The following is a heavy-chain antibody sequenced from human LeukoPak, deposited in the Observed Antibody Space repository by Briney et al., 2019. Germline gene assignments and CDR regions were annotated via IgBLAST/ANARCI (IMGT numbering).Heavy chain of an antibody. CDR1: GFSFNTYT. CDR2: IASNGCTK. V-gene: IGHV3-64*02. CDR3: AREYCTTNNCYNWGLGY. Sequence: GGSLRLSCAASGFSFNTYTMRWVRQAPGKGLEYVSGIASNGCTKYYADSVKGRFTISRDNLQNTVYLQMDSLRTEDMAVYYCAREYCTTNNCYNWGLGYWGQGTLVTVSS. J-gene: IGHJ4*02. D-gene: IGHD2-2*02.